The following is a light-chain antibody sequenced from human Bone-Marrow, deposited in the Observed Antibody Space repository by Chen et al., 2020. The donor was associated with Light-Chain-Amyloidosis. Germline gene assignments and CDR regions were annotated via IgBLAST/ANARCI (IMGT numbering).Light chain of an antibody. J-gene: IGLJ2*01. CDR2: RDT. V-gene: IGLV3-25*03. CDR3: QSADSSGTYEVI. CDR1: DLPTKY. Sequence: SYELTQPPSVSVSPGQTARITCSGDDLPTKYAYWYQQRPGQAPVLVIHRDTERPSGISERFTGSSTGTTATLNISGVQSEDEADYHCQSADSSGTYEVIFGGGTKRTVL.